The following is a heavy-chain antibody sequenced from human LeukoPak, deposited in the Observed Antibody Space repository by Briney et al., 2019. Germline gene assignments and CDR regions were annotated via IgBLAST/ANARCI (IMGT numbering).Heavy chain of an antibody. Sequence: ASVKVSCKASGYTFTSYYMHWVRQAPGQGLEWMGIINPSGGSTSYAQKFQGRVTMTRDTSTSTVYMELSSLRSEDTAVYYCARSGEIVGGYYYCYGMDVWGQGTTVTVSS. CDR3: ARSGEIVGGYYYCYGMDV. D-gene: IGHD1-26*01. CDR1: GYTFTSYY. V-gene: IGHV1-46*01. CDR2: INPSGGST. J-gene: IGHJ6*02.